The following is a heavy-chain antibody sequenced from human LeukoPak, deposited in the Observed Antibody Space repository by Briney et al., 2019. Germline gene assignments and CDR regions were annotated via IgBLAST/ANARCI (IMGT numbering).Heavy chain of an antibody. CDR1: GYTFSSYD. D-gene: IGHD3-22*01. J-gene: IGHJ4*02. CDR2: MNPNSGNT. Sequence: ASVKVSCKASGYTFSSYDINWVRQATGQGLEWMGWMNPNSGNTGYAPNFQGRVTMTRNTSINQAYMELSSLSSADTAVYYCARVYSRRSSGYYYADYWGQGALVTVSS. CDR3: ARVYSRRSSGYYYADY. V-gene: IGHV1-8*01.